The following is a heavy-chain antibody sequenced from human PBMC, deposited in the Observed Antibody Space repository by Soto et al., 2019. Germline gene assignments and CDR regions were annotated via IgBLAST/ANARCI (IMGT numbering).Heavy chain of an antibody. Sequence: GASVKVSCKASGYTFTSYYMHWLRQSPGQGLEWMGIINPSGGSTSYADSVKGRFTISRDNSKNTLYLQMNSLRAEDTAVYYCAKGPTYYYDSSGYFDYWGQGTLVTVSS. D-gene: IGHD3-22*01. CDR2: INPSGGST. J-gene: IGHJ4*02. V-gene: IGHV1-46*04. CDR1: GYTFTSYY. CDR3: AKGPTYYYDSSGYFDY.